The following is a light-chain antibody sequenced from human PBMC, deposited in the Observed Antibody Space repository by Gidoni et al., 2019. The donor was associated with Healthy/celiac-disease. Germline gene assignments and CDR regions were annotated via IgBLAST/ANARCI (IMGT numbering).Light chain of an antibody. CDR1: SRDVGGYNY. J-gene: IGLJ3*02. CDR2: DVS. CDR3: SSYTSSSPWV. Sequence: QSALTQPASVSGSPGQSITISCTGTSRDVGGYNYVSWYQQHPVKAPKLMIYDVSTRPSGVSNRFSGSKSGNTASLTISGLQAEDEADYYCSSYTSSSPWVFGGGTKLTVL. V-gene: IGLV2-14*03.